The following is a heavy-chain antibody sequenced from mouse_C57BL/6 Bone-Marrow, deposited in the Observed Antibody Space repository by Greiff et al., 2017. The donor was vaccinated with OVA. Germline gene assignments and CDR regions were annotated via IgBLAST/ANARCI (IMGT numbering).Heavy chain of an antibody. D-gene: IGHD1-1*01. CDR2: IDPNSGGT. J-gene: IGHJ2*01. V-gene: IGHV1-72*01. Sequence: QVQLQQPGAELVKPGASVKLSCKASGYTFTSYWMHWVKQRPGRGLEWIGRIDPNSGGTKYNEKFKSKATLTVDKPSSTAYMQLSSLTSEDSAFEYCASCYCASSSWTGYFDYWGQGTTLTVSS. CDR3: ASCYCASSSWTGYFDY. CDR1: GYTFTSYW.